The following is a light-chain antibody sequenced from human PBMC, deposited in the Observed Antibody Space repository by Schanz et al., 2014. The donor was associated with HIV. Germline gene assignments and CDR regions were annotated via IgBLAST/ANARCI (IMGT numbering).Light chain of an antibody. CDR3: NSYTRSGTHV. J-gene: IGLJ1*01. Sequence: QSALTQPPSVSGSPGQSVIISCPGTTSDIGNYDRVSWYQQPPGSAPKLLIFEVDIRPSGVPDRFSGSKSGNTASLTISGLRPEDEADYYCNSYTRSGTHVFGPGTKLTVL. CDR1: TSDIGNYDR. V-gene: IGLV2-18*02. CDR2: EVD.